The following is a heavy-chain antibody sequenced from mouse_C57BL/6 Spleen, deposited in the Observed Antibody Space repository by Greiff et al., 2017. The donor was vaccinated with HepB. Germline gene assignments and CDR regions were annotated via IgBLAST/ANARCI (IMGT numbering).Heavy chain of an antibody. D-gene: IGHD1-1*01. CDR1: GYTFTSYW. CDR3: AFYAPYAMDY. J-gene: IGHJ4*01. CDR2: IDPSDSYT. V-gene: IGHV1-50*01. Sequence: QVQLQQPGAELVKPGASVKLSCKASGYTFTSYWMQWVKQRPGQGLEWIGEIDPSDSYTNYNQKFKGKATLTVDTSSSTAYMQLSSLTSEDSAVYYCAFYAPYAMDYWGQGTSVTVSS.